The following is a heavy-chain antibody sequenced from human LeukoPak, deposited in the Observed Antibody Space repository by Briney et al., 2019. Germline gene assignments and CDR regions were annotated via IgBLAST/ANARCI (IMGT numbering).Heavy chain of an antibody. Sequence: ASVKVSCKASGYTFTSYYMHWVRQAPGQGLEWMGIINPSGGSTSYAQKFQGRVTMTRDTSTSTVYMEPSSLRSEDTAVYYCARDSRIVVPAATPPPSHFYYYYGMDVWGQGTTVTVSS. CDR3: ARDSRIVVPAATPPPSHFYYYYGMDV. CDR1: GYTFTSYY. J-gene: IGHJ6*02. V-gene: IGHV1-46*01. CDR2: INPSGGST. D-gene: IGHD2-2*01.